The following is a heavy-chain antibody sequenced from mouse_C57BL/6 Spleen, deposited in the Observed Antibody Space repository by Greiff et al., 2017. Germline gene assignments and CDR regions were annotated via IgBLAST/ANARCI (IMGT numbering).Heavy chain of an antibody. CDR2: IDPSDSET. Sequence: QVQLQQPGAELVRPGSSVKLSCKASGYTFTSYWMHWVKQRPIQGLEWIGNIDPSDSETHYNQKFKDKATLTVDKSSSTAYMQLSSLTSEDSAVYYCARRGSNYSCDYWGQGTTLTVSS. J-gene: IGHJ2*01. V-gene: IGHV1-52*01. CDR3: ARRGSNYSCDY. D-gene: IGHD2-5*01. CDR1: GYTFTSYW.